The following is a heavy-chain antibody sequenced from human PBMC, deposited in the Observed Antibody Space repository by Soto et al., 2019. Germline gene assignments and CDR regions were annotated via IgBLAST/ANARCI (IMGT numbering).Heavy chain of an antibody. D-gene: IGHD3-22*01. CDR2: IYHIGSP. J-gene: IGHJ5*02. V-gene: IGHV4-31*03. Sequence: SETLSLTCTVSGRPVSSGGYYWTWIRQHPGRGLEWIGYIYHIGSPYYNPSLENRVTISLDTSKNQFSLNLTSVTAADTAIYYCVRDRALDSSGHWFDTWGQGTLVTVSS. CDR1: GRPVSSGGYY. CDR3: VRDRALDSSGHWFDT.